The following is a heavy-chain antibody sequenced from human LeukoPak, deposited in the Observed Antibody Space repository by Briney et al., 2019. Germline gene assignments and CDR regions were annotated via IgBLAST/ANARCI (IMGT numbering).Heavy chain of an antibody. V-gene: IGHV1-2*04. CDR1: GYTFTGYY. Sequence: ASVKVSCKASGYTFTGYYMHWVRQAPGQGLEWIGWINPNSGGTNYAQKFQGWVTMTRDTSISTAYMELSRLRSDDTAVYYCARERIVVVPAAKGYYYYGMDVWGQGTTVTVSS. CDR2: INPNSGGT. J-gene: IGHJ6*02. D-gene: IGHD2-2*01. CDR3: ARERIVVVPAAKGYYYYGMDV.